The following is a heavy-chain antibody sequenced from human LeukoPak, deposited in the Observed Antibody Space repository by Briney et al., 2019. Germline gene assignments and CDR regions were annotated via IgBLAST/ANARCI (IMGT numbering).Heavy chain of an antibody. Sequence: GSLRLSCAASGFTFSSYGMHWVRQAPGKGLEWVAVIWYDGSNKYYADSVKGRFTISRDNAKNSLYLQMNSPRADDTAVYYCTTDFLGYWGQGTLVTVSS. CDR1: GFTFSSYG. J-gene: IGHJ4*02. D-gene: IGHD2/OR15-2a*01. V-gene: IGHV3-33*03. CDR3: TTDFLGY. CDR2: IWYDGSNK.